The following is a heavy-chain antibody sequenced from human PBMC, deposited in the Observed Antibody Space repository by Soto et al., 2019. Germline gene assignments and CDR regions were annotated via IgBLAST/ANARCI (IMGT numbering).Heavy chain of an antibody. CDR3: TTSPSSGYYPNY. CDR1: GFTFSNAW. CDR2: IKSKTDGGTT. V-gene: IGHV3-15*07. J-gene: IGHJ4*02. Sequence: GGSLRLSCAASGFTFSNAWMNWVRQAPGKGLEWVGRIKSKTDGGTTDYAAPVKGRFTISRDDSKNTLYLQMNSLKTEDTAVYXCTTSPSSGYYPNYWGQGTLVTVSS. D-gene: IGHD3-22*01.